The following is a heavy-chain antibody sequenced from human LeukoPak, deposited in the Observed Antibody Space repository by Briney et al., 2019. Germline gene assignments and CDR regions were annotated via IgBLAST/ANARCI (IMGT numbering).Heavy chain of an antibody. V-gene: IGHV3-23*01. Sequence: PGGSLRLSCAASGFTFSSYAMSWVRQAPGKGLEWVSAISGSGGSTYYADSVKGRFTISRDNSKNTLYLQMNSLRAEDTAVYYCAKPNYDILTGMTQYFGYWGQGTLVTVSS. J-gene: IGHJ4*02. CDR1: GFTFSSYA. CDR3: AKPNYDILTGMTQYFGY. CDR2: ISGSGGST. D-gene: IGHD3-9*01.